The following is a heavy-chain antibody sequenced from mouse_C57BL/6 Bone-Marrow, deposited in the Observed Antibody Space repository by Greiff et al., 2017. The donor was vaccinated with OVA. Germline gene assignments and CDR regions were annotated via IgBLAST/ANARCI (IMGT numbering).Heavy chain of an antibody. V-gene: IGHV1-82*01. CDR2: IYPGDGDT. Sequence: QVQLKQSGPELVKPGASVKISCKASGYAFSSSWMNWVKQRPGKGLEWIGRIYPGDGDTNYNGKFKGKATMTADKSSSTAYMQLSRLTSEDSAVYSCALLYFDYWGQGTTLTVSS. J-gene: IGHJ2*01. CDR3: ALLYFDY. CDR1: GYAFSSSW.